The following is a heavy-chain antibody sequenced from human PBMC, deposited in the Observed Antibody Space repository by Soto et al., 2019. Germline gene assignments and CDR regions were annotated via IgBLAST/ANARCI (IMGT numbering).Heavy chain of an antibody. D-gene: IGHD1-26*01. V-gene: IGHV1-18*01. Sequence: GASVKVSCKASGYTFTSYGISWVRQAPGQGLEWMGWISAYNGNTNYAQKLQGRVTMTTDTSTSTAYMELRSLRSDDTAVYYCARVGVLYSGSYLTNPFHFDYWGQGTLVTVSS. CDR2: ISAYNGNT. CDR3: ARVGVLYSGSYLTNPFHFDY. CDR1: GYTFTSYG. J-gene: IGHJ4*02.